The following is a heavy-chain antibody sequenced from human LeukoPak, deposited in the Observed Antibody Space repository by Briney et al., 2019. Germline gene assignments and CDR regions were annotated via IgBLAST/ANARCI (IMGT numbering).Heavy chain of an antibody. CDR3: ARRLSGYNSGFDY. D-gene: IGHD5-18*01. CDR2: IYPGDSDT. V-gene: IGHV5-51*01. J-gene: IGHJ4*02. Sequence: GESLKISCKASGYTFDIYWIGWVRQMPGKGLEWMGMIYPGDSDTRYSPSFQGQVTISADKSISTAYLQWSSLKASDTAMYYCARRLSGYNSGFDYWGQGTLVTVSS. CDR1: GYTFDIYW.